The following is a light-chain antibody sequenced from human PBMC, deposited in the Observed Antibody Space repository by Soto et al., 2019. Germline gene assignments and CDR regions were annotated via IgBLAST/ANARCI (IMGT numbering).Light chain of an antibody. V-gene: IGLV2-14*01. CDR1: ISGVVGYDY. J-gene: IGLJ1*01. CDR3: RSYTGTSTLYD. CDR2: EVR. Sequence: QAPGNQPASVSGSPGQSITISCTGTISGVVGYDYVSWYQQHPGKAPKLIIYEVRHRPSGVSNRFSGSKSGNTASLTISGLQAEDEADYFCRSYTGTSTLYDFGTGTKVTVL.